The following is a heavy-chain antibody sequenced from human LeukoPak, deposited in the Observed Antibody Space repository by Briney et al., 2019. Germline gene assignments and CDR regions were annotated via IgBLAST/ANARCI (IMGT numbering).Heavy chain of an antibody. CDR1: GFTFGDYD. V-gene: IGHV3-49*04. CDR3: TRGNYDTSGYYLPSGY. D-gene: IGHD3-22*01. CDR2: IRSKAYGGTT. Sequence: GGSLRLSCTASGFTFGDYDLTWVRQAPGKGLEWVGFIRSKAYGGTTEYAASVKGRFTISRDDSKSIAYLQLNSLKTEDTAVYYCTRGNYDTSGYYLPSGYWGQGTLVTVSS. J-gene: IGHJ4*02.